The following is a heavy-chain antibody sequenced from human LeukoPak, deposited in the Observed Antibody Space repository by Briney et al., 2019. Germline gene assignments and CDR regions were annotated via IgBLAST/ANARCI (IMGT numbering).Heavy chain of an antibody. CDR1: GGSISSGGYS. J-gene: IGHJ4*02. Sequence: PSETLSLNCAVSGGSISSGGYSWSWIRQPPGKGLEWIGYIYHSGSTYYNPSLKSRVTISVDRSKNQFSLKLSSVTASDTAVYYCARARGIAVAGTGEDYFDYWGQGTLVTVSS. CDR3: ARARGIAVAGTGEDYFDY. V-gene: IGHV4-30-2*01. D-gene: IGHD6-19*01. CDR2: IYHSGST.